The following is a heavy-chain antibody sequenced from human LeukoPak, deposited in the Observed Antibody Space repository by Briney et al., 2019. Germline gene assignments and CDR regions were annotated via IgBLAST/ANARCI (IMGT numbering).Heavy chain of an antibody. D-gene: IGHD6-25*01. CDR1: GFTFRIYS. CDR2: ISTDGTDK. Sequence: GGSLRLSCAASGFTFRIYSMNWVRQAPGRGLEWVAVISTDGTDKHYADSVKGRFTISRDWSKNTLSLQMNSLRPEDTALYYCARDRARAADYYFDYWGHGTLVAVSS. V-gene: IGHV3-30-3*01. J-gene: IGHJ4*01. CDR3: ARDRARAADYYFDY.